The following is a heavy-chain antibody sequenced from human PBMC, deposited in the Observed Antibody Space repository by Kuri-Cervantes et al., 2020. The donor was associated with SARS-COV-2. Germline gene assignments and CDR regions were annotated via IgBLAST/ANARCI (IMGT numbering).Heavy chain of an antibody. J-gene: IGHJ4*02. CDR1: GYTFTDYY. CDR3: AGGEGVRGLMVLFQWRGAGPLDF. CDR2: INPNSGGT. Sequence: ASVKVSCKASGYTFTDYYMHWVRQAPGQGLEWMGWINPNSGGTNYAQKLQGWVAMTRDTSLSTAYMELSRLGSDDTAVYYCAGGEGVRGLMVLFQWRGAGPLDFWGQGTLVTVSS. D-gene: IGHD3-10*01. V-gene: IGHV1-2*04.